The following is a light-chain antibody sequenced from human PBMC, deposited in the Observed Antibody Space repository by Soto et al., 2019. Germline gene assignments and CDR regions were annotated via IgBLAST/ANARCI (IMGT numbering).Light chain of an antibody. J-gene: IGKJ5*01. CDR2: GAS. V-gene: IGKV1-39*01. Sequence: DIQMTQSPSSLSASVGDRVTITCRASQSISNYLNWYQQKAGKAPKVLIHGASTLQSGVPSRFSGSGSGTDFTLTISRVEPEDFALYICQQYDGSPITFGQGTRLEIK. CDR1: QSISNY. CDR3: QQYDGSPIT.